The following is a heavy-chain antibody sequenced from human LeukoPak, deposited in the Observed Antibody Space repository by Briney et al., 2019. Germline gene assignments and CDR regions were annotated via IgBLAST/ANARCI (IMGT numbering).Heavy chain of an antibody. D-gene: IGHD2-21*02. J-gene: IGHJ4*02. Sequence: SVKVSCKASGGTFSSYAISWVRQAPGQGLEWMGRIIPIFGTANYAQKFQGRVTITTDTSTSTAYMELRSLRSDDTAVYYCASSPWGGDIFDYWGQGTLVTVSS. CDR3: ASSPWGGDIFDY. V-gene: IGHV1-69*05. CDR1: GGTFSSYA. CDR2: IIPIFGTA.